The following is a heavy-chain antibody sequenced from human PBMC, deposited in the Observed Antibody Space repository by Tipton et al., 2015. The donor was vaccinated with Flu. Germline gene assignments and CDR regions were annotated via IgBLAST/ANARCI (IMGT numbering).Heavy chain of an antibody. Sequence: TLSLTCSVSGRSMMSYYWSWIRQPPGKGLEWIGYIYYSGNTNYNPSLKSRVSISIDGSKNQFSLKLNSVTAADTAIYYCARDGDGYNRNYYYGMDVWGQGTTVTVSS. CDR3: ARDGDGYNRNYYYGMDV. V-gene: IGHV4-59*01. J-gene: IGHJ6*02. D-gene: IGHD5-24*01. CDR2: IYYSGNT. CDR1: GRSMMSYY.